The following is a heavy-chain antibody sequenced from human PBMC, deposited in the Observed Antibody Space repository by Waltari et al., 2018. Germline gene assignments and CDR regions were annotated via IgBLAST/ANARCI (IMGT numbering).Heavy chain of an antibody. CDR3: ATDIIRGVIITSPGGDY. CDR2: LEPEDGET. D-gene: IGHD3-10*01. Sequence: QVQLVQSGAEVKKPGASVKVSCKVSGYTLTELSMHWVRQAPGKGLGWMGGLEPEDGETINEQKFQGRVTMTEDTSTDTAYMELSSLRSEDTAVYYCATDIIRGVIITSPGGDYWGQGTLVTVSS. CDR1: GYTLTELS. J-gene: IGHJ4*02. V-gene: IGHV1-24*01.